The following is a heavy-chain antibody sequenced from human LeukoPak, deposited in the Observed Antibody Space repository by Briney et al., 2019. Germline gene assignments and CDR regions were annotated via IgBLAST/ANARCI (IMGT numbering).Heavy chain of an antibody. CDR3: AREPSNYYYYMDV. J-gene: IGHJ6*03. Sequence: GGTLRLSCAASGFIFSNYNMNWVRQAPGKGLEWVAHISGSSSTIYYADSVKGRFTISRDNSKNTLYLQMNSLRAEDTAVYYCAREPSNYYYYMDVWGKGTTVTISS. D-gene: IGHD6-6*01. V-gene: IGHV3-48*01. CDR2: ISGSSSTI. CDR1: GFIFSNYN.